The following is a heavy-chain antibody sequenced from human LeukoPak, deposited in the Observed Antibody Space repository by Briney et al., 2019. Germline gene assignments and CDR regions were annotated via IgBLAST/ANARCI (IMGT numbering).Heavy chain of an antibody. CDR3: ARMATAFDY. CDR1: GFIFSNYW. CDR2: IKSDGGST. Sequence: PGGSLRLSCAASGFIFSNYWMHWVRQAPGKGPEWVSRIKSDGGSTAYADSVKGRFTISRDNAKNTLYLQMNSLRAEDTAVYYCARMATAFDYWGQGTLVTVSS. D-gene: IGHD1-1*01. J-gene: IGHJ4*02. V-gene: IGHV3-74*01.